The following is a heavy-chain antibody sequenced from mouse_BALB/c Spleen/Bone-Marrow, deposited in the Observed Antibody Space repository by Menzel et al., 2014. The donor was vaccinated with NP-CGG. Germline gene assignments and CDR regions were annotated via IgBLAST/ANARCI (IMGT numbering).Heavy chain of an antibody. CDR1: GYTFTSYW. J-gene: IGHJ2*01. CDR2: IAPGSVST. Sequence: DLVKPGASGKLSCKASGYTFTSYWINWIKQRPGQGLEWIGRIAPGSVSTYYNEMFKGKVTLTVDTSSSTAYIQLSSLSSEDSAVYFCARGDNSDYWGQGTTLTVSS. CDR3: ARGDNSDY. V-gene: IGHV1S41*01.